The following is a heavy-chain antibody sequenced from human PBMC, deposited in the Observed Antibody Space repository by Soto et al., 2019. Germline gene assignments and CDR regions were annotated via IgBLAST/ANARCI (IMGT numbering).Heavy chain of an antibody. V-gene: IGHV1-69*02. CDR1: GGTFSSYT. J-gene: IGHJ5*02. D-gene: IGHD6-6*01. CDR3: ATTLFEYSSSSGSSWFDP. Sequence: QVRLVQSGAEVKKPGSSVKVSCKASGGTFSSYTISWVRQAPGQGLEWMGRIIPILGIANYAQKFQGRVTITADKPTSTAYMELSSLRSEDTAVYYCATTLFEYSSSSGSSWFDPWGQGTLVTVSS. CDR2: IIPILGIA.